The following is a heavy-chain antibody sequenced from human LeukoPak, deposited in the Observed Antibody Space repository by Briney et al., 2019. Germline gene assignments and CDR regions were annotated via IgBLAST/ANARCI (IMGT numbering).Heavy chain of an antibody. CDR3: ARGGSSWSPPKYYFDY. J-gene: IGHJ4*02. CDR1: GYTFTGYY. Sequence: ASVKVSCKASGYTFTGYYMHCVRQARGQGLEWMGWMHPNSGGTNYAQKFQGRVTMTRDTSISTAYMELSRLRSDDTAVYYCARGGSSWSPPKYYFDYWGQGTLVTVSS. D-gene: IGHD6-13*01. CDR2: MHPNSGGT. V-gene: IGHV1-2*02.